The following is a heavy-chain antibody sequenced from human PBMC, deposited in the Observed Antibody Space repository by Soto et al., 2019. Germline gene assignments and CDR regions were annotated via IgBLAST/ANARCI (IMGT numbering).Heavy chain of an antibody. V-gene: IGHV3-21*01. D-gene: IGHD2-2*01. J-gene: IGHJ3*02. Sequence: GGSLRPSCGASGFTFSSYGMNWVRQVPGEGLEWVSSISSSSSYSYYADSVKGRFTTSRDKGKNWLSLPMTSLRADDTDVYYCARLGQGDQLLHAFDIWGQGTMVPVSS. CDR2: ISSSSSYS. CDR3: ARLGQGDQLLHAFDI. CDR1: GFTFSSYG.